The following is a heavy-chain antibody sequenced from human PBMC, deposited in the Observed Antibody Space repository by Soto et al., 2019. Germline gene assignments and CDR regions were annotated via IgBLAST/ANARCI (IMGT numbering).Heavy chain of an antibody. D-gene: IGHD3-22*01. V-gene: IGHV1-46*01. Sequence: GASVKVSCKASGYTFTSYYMHWVRQAPGQGLEWMGIINPSGGSTSYAQKFQGRVTMTRDTSTSTVYMELSSLRSEDTAVYYCARGWYYYDSSGSNWFDPWGQGILVTVS. CDR2: INPSGGST. J-gene: IGHJ5*02. CDR1: GYTFTSYY. CDR3: ARGWYYYDSSGSNWFDP.